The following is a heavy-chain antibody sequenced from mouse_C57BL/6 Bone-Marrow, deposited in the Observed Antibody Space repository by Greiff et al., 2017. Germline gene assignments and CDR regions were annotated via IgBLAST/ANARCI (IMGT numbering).Heavy chain of an antibody. CDR1: GFTFSDCG. J-gene: IGHJ4*01. CDR3: ATLGDY. Sequence: EVKLMESGGGLVKPGGSLKLSCAASGFTFSDCGMHWVRQAPEKGLEWVAYISSGSSTIYYADTVKGRFTISRDNAKNTLFLQMTSLRSEDTAMYYCATLGDYWGQGTSVTVSS. CDR2: ISSGSSTI. V-gene: IGHV5-17*01.